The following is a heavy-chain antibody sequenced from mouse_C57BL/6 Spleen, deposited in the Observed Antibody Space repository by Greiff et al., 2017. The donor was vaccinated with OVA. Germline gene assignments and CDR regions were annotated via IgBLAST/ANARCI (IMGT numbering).Heavy chain of an antibody. CDR1: GYTFTSYW. D-gene: IGHD2-3*01. Sequence: VQLQQPGAELVRPGTSVKLSCKASGYTFTSYWMHWVKQRPGQGLEWIGVIDPSDSYTNYNQKFKGKATLTVDTSSSTAYMQLSSLTSEDSAVYYCARDDGYRADYWGQGTSVTVSS. V-gene: IGHV1-59*01. CDR2: IDPSDSYT. CDR3: ARDDGYRADY. J-gene: IGHJ4*01.